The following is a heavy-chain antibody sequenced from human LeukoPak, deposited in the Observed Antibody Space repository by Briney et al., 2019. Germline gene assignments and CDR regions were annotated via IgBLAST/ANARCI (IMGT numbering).Heavy chain of an antibody. CDR3: ARGGYCGGDCYFYY. D-gene: IGHD2-21*02. V-gene: IGHV4-61*02. CDR1: GGSISSGNYY. Sequence: SQTLSLTCTVSGGSISSGNYYWSWIRQPAGKGLEWIGRIYSSGSTNYNPSLKSRVTISIDTSKNQFSLKLSSVTAADTAVYYCARGGYCGGDCYFYYWGQGTLVTVSS. CDR2: IYSSGST. J-gene: IGHJ4*02.